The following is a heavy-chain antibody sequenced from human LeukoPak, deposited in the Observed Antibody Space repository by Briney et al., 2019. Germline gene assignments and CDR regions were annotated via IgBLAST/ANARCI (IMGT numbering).Heavy chain of an antibody. D-gene: IGHD6-6*01. V-gene: IGHV3-7*01. CDR1: GFTFSSYW. Sequence: GGSLRLSCAASGFTFSSYWMIWVREAPGRGLEWVANIKQDGSEKYYVDSVKGRFTISRDNAKNSLYLQMNSLRAEDTAVYYCARAEYSSSSGYYYYYYMDVWGKGTTVTVSS. J-gene: IGHJ6*03. CDR2: IKQDGSEK. CDR3: ARAEYSSSSGYYYYYYMDV.